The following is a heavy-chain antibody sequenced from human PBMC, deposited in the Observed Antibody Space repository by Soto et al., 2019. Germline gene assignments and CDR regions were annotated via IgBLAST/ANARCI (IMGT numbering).Heavy chain of an antibody. CDR2: MNPNSGNT. CDR3: ASRARGYSSGPDY. CDR1: CYTFTSYD. V-gene: IGHV1-8*01. Sequence: SVEVSFKASCYTFTSYDIDWVRQATGQGLEWMGWMNPNSGNTGYAQKFQGRVTMTRNTSISTAYMELSSLRSEDTAVYYCASRARGYSSGPDYWGQGPLVTVSS. D-gene: IGHD6-25*01. J-gene: IGHJ4*02.